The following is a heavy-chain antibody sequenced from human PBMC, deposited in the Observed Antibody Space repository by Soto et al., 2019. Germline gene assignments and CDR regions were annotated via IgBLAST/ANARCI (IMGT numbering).Heavy chain of an antibody. J-gene: IGHJ5*02. CDR2: TYYRSKWYN. Sequence: PXQTLSLPCAISGYSVSSNSAAWNLIRQSPSRGLEWLGRTYYRSKWYNDYAVSVKSRITINPDTSKNQFSLQLNSVTPEDTAVYYCARDRGLAVAGTGGGWFDPWGQGTLVTVSS. CDR3: ARDRGLAVAGTGGGWFDP. CDR1: GYSVSSNSAA. D-gene: IGHD6-19*01. V-gene: IGHV6-1*01.